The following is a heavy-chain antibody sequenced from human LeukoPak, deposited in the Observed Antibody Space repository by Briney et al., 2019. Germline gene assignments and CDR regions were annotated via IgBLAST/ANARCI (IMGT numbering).Heavy chain of an antibody. V-gene: IGHV3-15*01. CDR2: IKCKTDGRTI. J-gene: IGHJ4*02. CDR3: TTDSVTAIGFDY. CDR1: GFTFSDAW. Sequence: GGTLRLSCAASGFTFSDAWMSWVRQAPGKGLEWVGRIKCKTDGRTIEYAAPVKGRFTISREDSKHTLYLQMNSLKTEDTAVYYCTTDSVTAIGFDYWGLGTLVTVSS. D-gene: IGHD2-21*02.